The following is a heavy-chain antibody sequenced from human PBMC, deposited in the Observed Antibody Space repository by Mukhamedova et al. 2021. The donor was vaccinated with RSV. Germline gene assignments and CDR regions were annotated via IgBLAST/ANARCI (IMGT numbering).Heavy chain of an antibody. CDR2: ISSDGART. D-gene: IGHD2-21*01. V-gene: IGHV3-30-3*01. CDR3: ARAQPVIIVPTPRSDPGCFDL. J-gene: IGHJ4*02. Sequence: GLEWVAVISSDGARTQFADSVQGRISLSRDNSKNTVSLLLDALRPEDTAVYYCARAQPVIIVPTPRSDPGCFDLWGQGTPVSVS.